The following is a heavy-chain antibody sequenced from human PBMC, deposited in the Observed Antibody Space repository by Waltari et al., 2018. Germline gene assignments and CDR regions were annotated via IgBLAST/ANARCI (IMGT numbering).Heavy chain of an antibody. Sequence: QVQLVQSGAEVKKPGASVKVSCKASGYTFTSYDINWVRPATGKGLEWMGWMNPNSGNTGYAQKFQGRVTMTRNISISTAYMELSSLRSEDTAVYYCARFARVGAYAFDIWGQGTMVTVSS. CDR3: ARFARVGAYAFDI. CDR1: GYTFTSYD. CDR2: MNPNSGNT. J-gene: IGHJ3*02. V-gene: IGHV1-8*01. D-gene: IGHD1-26*01.